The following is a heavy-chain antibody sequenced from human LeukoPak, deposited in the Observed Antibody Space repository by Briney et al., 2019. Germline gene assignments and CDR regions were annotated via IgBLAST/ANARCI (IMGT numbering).Heavy chain of an antibody. CDR3: AREVVGATWD. V-gene: IGHV4-59*12. CDR1: GGSISSYY. J-gene: IGHJ4*02. Sequence: PSETLSLTCTVSGGSISSYYWSWIRQPPGKGLGWIGYIYYSGSTNYNPSLKSRVTISVDTSKNQFSLKLSSVTAADTAVYYCAREVVGATWDWGQGTLVTVSS. D-gene: IGHD1-26*01. CDR2: IYYSGST.